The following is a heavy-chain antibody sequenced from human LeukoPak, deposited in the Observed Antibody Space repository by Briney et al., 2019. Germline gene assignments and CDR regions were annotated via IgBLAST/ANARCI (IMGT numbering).Heavy chain of an antibody. V-gene: IGHV3-48*03. Sequence: PGGSLRLSCAASGFTFSSYEMNWVRQAPGKGLEWVSYISSSGSTIYYADSVKGRFTISRDNAKNSLHLQMNSLRAEDTAVYYCARARPYYYGMDVWGQGTAVSVSS. CDR2: ISSSGSTI. D-gene: IGHD6-6*01. J-gene: IGHJ6*02. CDR1: GFTFSSYE. CDR3: ARARPYYYGMDV.